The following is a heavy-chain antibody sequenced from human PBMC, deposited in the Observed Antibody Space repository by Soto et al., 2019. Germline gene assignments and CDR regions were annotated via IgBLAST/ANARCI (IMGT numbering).Heavy chain of an antibody. J-gene: IGHJ4*02. CDR2: IYPGDSDT. V-gene: IGHV5-51*01. CDR3: ARQIYDSDTGPNCQYYFDA. CDR1: GYSFTSYW. Sequence: PGQSLKISCKGSGYSFTSYWIGWVRQMPGKGLEWMGIIYPGDSDTRYSPSFQGHVTISASKSISTVFLQWSSLRASDTAMYYCARQIYDSDTGPNCQYYFDAWGQGTPVTVSS. D-gene: IGHD3-22*01.